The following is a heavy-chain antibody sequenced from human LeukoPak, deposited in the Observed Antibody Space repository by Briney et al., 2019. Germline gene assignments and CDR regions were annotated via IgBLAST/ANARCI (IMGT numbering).Heavy chain of an antibody. CDR1: GFTFSSYA. V-gene: IGHV3-23*01. CDR2: ISGSGGST. D-gene: IGHD2-2*01. J-gene: IGHJ4*02. Sequence: GGSLRLSCAASGFTFSSYAMSWVRQAPGKGLEWVSAISGSGGSTYYADSVKGRFTISRDNSKNTLYLQMNSLRAEDTAVYYCARDRYCSSTSCHGASFDYWGQGTLVTVSS. CDR3: ARDRYCSSTSCHGASFDY.